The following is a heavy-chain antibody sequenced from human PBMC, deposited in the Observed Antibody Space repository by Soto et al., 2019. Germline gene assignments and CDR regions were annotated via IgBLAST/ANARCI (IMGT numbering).Heavy chain of an antibody. J-gene: IGHJ4*01. CDR2: ISQDGSKK. CDR1: GFTFNDYA. CDR3: GRAISGYYFDY. D-gene: IGHD3-3*01. Sequence: GGSLRLSCAVSGFTFNDYAMHWVRQAPGKGLEWVAFISQDGSKKYYADSAKGRFIVSRDNAKTSLYLQMNSLRDEDTAVYYCGRAISGYYFDYWGHGTPVTVSS. V-gene: IGHV3-30-3*01.